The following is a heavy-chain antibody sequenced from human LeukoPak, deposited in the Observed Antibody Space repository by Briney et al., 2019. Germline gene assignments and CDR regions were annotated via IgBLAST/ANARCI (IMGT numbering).Heavy chain of an antibody. D-gene: IGHD3-10*01. Sequence: GGSLRLSCAASGFTFSSYWMSWVRQAPGKGLEWVANIKQDGSEKYYVDSVKGRFTISRDNAKNSLYLQMNSLRAEDTAVYYCARMYSSGSYRDAFDIWGQGTMVTVSS. J-gene: IGHJ3*02. CDR1: GFTFSSYW. CDR2: IKQDGSEK. V-gene: IGHV3-7*01. CDR3: ARMYSSGSYRDAFDI.